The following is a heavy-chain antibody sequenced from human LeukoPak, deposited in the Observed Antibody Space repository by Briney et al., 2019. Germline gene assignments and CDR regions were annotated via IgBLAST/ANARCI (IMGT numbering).Heavy chain of an antibody. Sequence: GGSLRLSCAVSGFSLSSKVVHWVRQVPGKGLEWLAVISYDGINKYYADSVKGRFTISRDSAKNSLYPQMNSLRAEDTAIYYCASPVGAHFNYWGQGTLVTVSS. J-gene: IGHJ4*02. V-gene: IGHV3-30-3*01. CDR3: ASPVGAHFNY. CDR2: ISYDGINK. CDR1: GFSLSSKV. D-gene: IGHD1-26*01.